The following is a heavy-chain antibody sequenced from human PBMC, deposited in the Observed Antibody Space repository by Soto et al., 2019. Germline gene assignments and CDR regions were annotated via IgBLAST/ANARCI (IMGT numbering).Heavy chain of an antibody. Sequence: AVSLKGYWKSAGYAFTVDYSDWVRQATGQGLEWMGWINPNSGGTNYAQKFQGRVTMTRDTSISTAYMELSSLRSDDTAVYYCARGTTWGYYYYYGMDVWGQGTTVTVSS. V-gene: IGHV1-2*02. J-gene: IGHJ6*02. D-gene: IGHD1-1*01. CDR2: INPNSGGT. CDR3: ARGTTWGYYYYYGMDV. CDR1: GYAFTVDY.